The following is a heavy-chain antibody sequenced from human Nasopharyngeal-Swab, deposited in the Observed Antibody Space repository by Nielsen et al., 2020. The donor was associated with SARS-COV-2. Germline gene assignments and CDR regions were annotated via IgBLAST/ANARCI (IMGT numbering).Heavy chain of an antibody. CDR2: IYPGDSDT. Sequence: GESLKISCKGSGYSFTSYWIGWVRQMPGKGLEWMGIIYPGDSDTRYSPSFQGQVTISADKSISTAYLQWSSLKASDTAMHYCARHQVGYSYGSYYYYMDVWGKGTTVTVSS. D-gene: IGHD5-18*01. CDR1: GYSFTSYW. J-gene: IGHJ6*03. CDR3: ARHQVGYSYGSYYYYMDV. V-gene: IGHV5-51*01.